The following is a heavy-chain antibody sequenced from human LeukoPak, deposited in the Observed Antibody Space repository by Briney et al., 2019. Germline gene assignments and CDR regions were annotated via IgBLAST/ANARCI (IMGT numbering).Heavy chain of an antibody. CDR1: GYTFTSYA. D-gene: IGHD2-21*02. V-gene: IGHV7-4-1*02. CDR2: INTNTGNP. CDR3: AREVVTAPHDAFDI. Sequence: ASVKVSCKASGYTFTSYAMNWVRQAPGQGLEWMGRINTNTGNPTYAQGFTGRFVFSLDTSVSTAYLQISSLKAEDTAVYYCAREVVTAPHDAFDIWGQGTMVTVSS. J-gene: IGHJ3*02.